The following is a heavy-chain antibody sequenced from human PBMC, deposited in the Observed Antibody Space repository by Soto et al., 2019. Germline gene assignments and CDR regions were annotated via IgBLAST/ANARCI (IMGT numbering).Heavy chain of an antibody. J-gene: IGHJ3*01. Sequence: QLVESGGGLVQPGGSLRLSCAASGFTFSNFWMHWVRQAPGKGPVWVSRINGDGSSTSHADSVKGRFTISRDNAEITLFLQMSGLRAEDTAVYYCARAQLLPDDSFDAWGRGTVFTVSS. CDR3: ARAQLLPDDSFDA. CDR2: INGDGSST. V-gene: IGHV3-74*01. CDR1: GFTFSNFW. D-gene: IGHD2-2*01.